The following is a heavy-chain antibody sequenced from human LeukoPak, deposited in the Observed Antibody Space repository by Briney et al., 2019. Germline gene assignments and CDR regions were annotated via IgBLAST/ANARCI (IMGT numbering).Heavy chain of an antibody. CDR2: IYYSGST. D-gene: IGHD5-18*01. CDR3: ARDSPGIQLWYDWFDP. J-gene: IGHJ5*02. CDR1: GGSISSSSYY. Sequence: PSETLSLTCTVSGGSISSSSYYWGWIRQPPGKGLEWIGSIYYSGSTYYNPSLKSRVTISVDTSKNQFSLKLSSVTAADTAVYYCARDSPGIQLWYDWFDPWGQGTLVTVSS. V-gene: IGHV4-39*07.